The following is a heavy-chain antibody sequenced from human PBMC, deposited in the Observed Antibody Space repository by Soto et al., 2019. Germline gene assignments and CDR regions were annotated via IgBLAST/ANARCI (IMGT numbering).Heavy chain of an antibody. V-gene: IGHV4-59*08. J-gene: IGHJ4*02. CDR1: GGSISNYY. Sequence: PSDTLSLTCTVSGGSISNYYWSWVRQPPGKGLEWIGYIYDSGSTNYNPSLKSRVTISVDTSKNQFSLKLSSVTAADTAVYYCARRYSSSFDYWGQGTLVTVSS. CDR2: IYDSGST. CDR3: ARRYSSSFDY. D-gene: IGHD6-13*01.